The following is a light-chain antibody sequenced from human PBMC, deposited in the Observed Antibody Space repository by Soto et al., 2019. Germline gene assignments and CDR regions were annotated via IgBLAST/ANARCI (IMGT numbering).Light chain of an antibody. CDR2: EVS. CDR3: SSYTSSSTRV. Sequence: QSALTQPASVSGSPRQSITISCTGTSSDVGAYGYVSWYQQHPDKAPKLMIYEVSYRPPGVSNRFSGSKSVNTATLTISGLQAEDEADYYCSSYTSSSTRVFGTGTKLTVL. CDR1: SSDVGAYGY. J-gene: IGLJ1*01. V-gene: IGLV2-14*03.